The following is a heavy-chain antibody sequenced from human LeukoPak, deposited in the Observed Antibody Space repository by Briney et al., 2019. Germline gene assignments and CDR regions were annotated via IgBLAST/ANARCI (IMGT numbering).Heavy chain of an antibody. CDR2: ISYSGTT. Sequence: PSETLSLTCTVSGGSVNNSPYYWGWIRQPPGKGLEWIGTISYSGTTYYNPSLKSRVTITVDMSKNQFSLKLSSVTAADTAVYYCASMGAPTVQPFDPWGQGTLVTVSS. J-gene: IGHJ5*02. CDR3: ASMGAPTVQPFDP. D-gene: IGHD1-1*01. V-gene: IGHV4-39*01. CDR1: GGSVNNSPYY.